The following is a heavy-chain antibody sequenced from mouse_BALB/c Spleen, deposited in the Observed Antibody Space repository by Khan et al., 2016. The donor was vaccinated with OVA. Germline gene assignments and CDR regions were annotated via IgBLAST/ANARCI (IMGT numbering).Heavy chain of an antibody. CDR2: INTHSGVP. CDR1: GYTFTTAG. V-gene: IGHV9-4*02. D-gene: IGHD2-14*01. Sequence: VESGPELKKPGETVRISCKASGYTFTTAGMQWVQKMPGKGLKWIGWINTHSGVPKYAEDFKGRFAFSLETSASTVYLQITNLKNEDTATYCCARGGAAFYRNDGGAMDYWGQGTSGTVSS. CDR3: ARGGAAFYRNDGGAMDY. J-gene: IGHJ4*01.